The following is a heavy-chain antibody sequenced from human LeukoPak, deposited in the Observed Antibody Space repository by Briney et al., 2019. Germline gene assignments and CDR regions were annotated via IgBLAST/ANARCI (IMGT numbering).Heavy chain of an antibody. CDR2: ISYIGST. Sequence: PSETLSLTCAVSTDSISSHYWSWIRQPPGKGLECIGYISYIGSTNYNPTLKSRVTISIDTSKNQFSLKPRSVTAADTAVYYCARDLITVTKGFDIWGQGTMVSVSS. J-gene: IGHJ3*02. V-gene: IGHV4-59*11. CDR3: ARDLITVTKGFDI. CDR1: TDSISSHY. D-gene: IGHD4-17*01.